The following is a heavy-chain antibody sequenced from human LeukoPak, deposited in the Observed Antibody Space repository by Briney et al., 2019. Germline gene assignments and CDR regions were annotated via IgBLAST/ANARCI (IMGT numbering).Heavy chain of an antibody. J-gene: IGHJ4*02. V-gene: IGHV3-53*01. CDR1: GFVVSSSY. D-gene: IGHD2-15*01. Sequence: GGSLRLSCAASGFVVSSSYMAWVRQAPGKGLEWVSFMYSDSNIYYADSVRGRFTISRDDSKNTLYLHMNSLRVEDSAIYYCAKAQCSGASCSRLDDWGQGTLVTVSS. CDR3: AKAQCSGASCSRLDD. CDR2: MYSDSNI.